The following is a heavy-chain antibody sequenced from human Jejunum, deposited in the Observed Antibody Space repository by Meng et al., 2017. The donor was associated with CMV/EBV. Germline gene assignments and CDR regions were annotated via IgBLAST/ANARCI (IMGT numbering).Heavy chain of an antibody. D-gene: IGHD6-13*01. CDR2: ISWNSATM. V-gene: IGHV3-9*01. Sequence: AFTFDNYAMHWVRHPPGKGLELVSSISWNSATMGYADSVKGRFTISRDNAQNSLYLQMNSLRAEDTAFYYCARVPQQLVRGYFDIWGQGTLFPFSS. CDR3: ARVPQQLVRGYFDI. CDR1: AFTFDNYA. J-gene: IGHJ4*02.